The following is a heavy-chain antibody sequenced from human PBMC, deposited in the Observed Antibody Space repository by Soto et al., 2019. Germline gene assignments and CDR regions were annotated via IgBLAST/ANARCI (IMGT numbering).Heavy chain of an antibody. CDR1: GGSISSYY. CDR3: ARSSGGSGWYDFDY. Sequence: SETLSLTCTVSGGSISSYYWSWIRQPPGKGLEWIGYIYYSGSTNYNPSLKSRVTISVDTSKNQFSLKLSSVTAADTAVYYCARSSGGSGWYDFDYWGQGTLVTVSS. J-gene: IGHJ4*02. D-gene: IGHD6-19*01. CDR2: IYYSGST. V-gene: IGHV4-59*08.